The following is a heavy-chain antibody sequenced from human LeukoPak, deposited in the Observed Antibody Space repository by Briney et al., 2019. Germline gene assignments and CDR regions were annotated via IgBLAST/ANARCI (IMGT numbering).Heavy chain of an antibody. D-gene: IGHD6-19*01. CDR2: ISSSSSYI. J-gene: IGHJ5*02. Sequence: GGSLRLSCAASGFTFSSYSMNWVRQAPGKGLEWVSSISSSSSYIYYADSVKGRFTISRDNAKNSLYLQMNSLRAEDTAVYYCARARGWIGYNWFDPWGQGTLVTVSS. CDR1: GFTFSSYS. V-gene: IGHV3-21*01. CDR3: ARARGWIGYNWFDP.